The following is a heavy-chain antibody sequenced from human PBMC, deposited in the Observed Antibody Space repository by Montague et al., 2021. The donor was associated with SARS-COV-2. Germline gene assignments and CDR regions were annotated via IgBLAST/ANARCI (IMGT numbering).Heavy chain of an antibody. V-gene: IGHV4-34*01. Sequence: SETLSLTCAVYGRSFNDYYWSWIRQPPGKGLEWIGEINHGGSTNYSPSLKSRVTISADTSKNQFSLKLKSVTAADTAYYYCARGHQGVAMIVVVMIGAEYYFDYWGQGSLVTVSS. J-gene: IGHJ4*02. CDR2: INHGGST. D-gene: IGHD3-22*01. CDR3: ARGHQGVAMIVVVMIGAEYYFDY. CDR1: GRSFNDYY.